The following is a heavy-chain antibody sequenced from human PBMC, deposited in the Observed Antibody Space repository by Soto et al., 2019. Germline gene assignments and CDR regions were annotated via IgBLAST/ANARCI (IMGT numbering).Heavy chain of an antibody. J-gene: IGHJ6*02. Sequence: QVQLVQSGAEVKKPGSSVKVSCKASGGTFSSYAISWVRQAPGQGLEWMGGIIPIFGTANYAQKFQGRVTITADESSSTAYMELSSLRSEDTAVDYCARSRWDCSGGSRSGYYYYYGMDVWGQRTTVTVSS. CDR3: ARSRWDCSGGSRSGYYYYYGMDV. CDR2: IIPIFGTA. D-gene: IGHD2-15*01. V-gene: IGHV1-69*01. CDR1: GGTFSSYA.